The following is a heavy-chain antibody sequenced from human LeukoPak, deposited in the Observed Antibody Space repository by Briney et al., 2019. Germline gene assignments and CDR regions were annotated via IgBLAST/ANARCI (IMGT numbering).Heavy chain of an antibody. V-gene: IGHV1-2*02. CDR2: INPNSGGT. CDR3: ARRNSSGYYEVDWFDP. Sequence: ASVKVSCKASGYTFTGYYMHWVRQAPGQGLEWMGRINPNSGGTNYAQKFQGRVTMTRDTSISTAYMELSRLRSDDTAVYYCARRNSSGYYEVDWFDPWGQGTLVTVSS. CDR1: GYTFTGYY. D-gene: IGHD3-22*01. J-gene: IGHJ5*02.